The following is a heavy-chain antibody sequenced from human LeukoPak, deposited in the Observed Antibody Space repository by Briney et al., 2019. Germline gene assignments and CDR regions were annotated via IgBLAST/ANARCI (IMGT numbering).Heavy chain of an antibody. CDR3: AFTHRYDSSSYDYFDY. CDR1: GYTFTGYY. J-gene: IGHJ4*02. Sequence: ASVKVSCKASGYTFTGYYMHWVRQAPGQGLEWMGWINPNSGGTNYAQKFQGRVTMTRDTSISTAYMELSRLRSDDTAVYYCAFTHRYDSSSYDYFDYWGQGTLVTVSS. D-gene: IGHD3-22*01. CDR2: INPNSGGT. V-gene: IGHV1-2*02.